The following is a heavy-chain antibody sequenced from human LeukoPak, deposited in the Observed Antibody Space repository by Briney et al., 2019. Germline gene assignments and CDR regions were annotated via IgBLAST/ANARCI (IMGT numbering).Heavy chain of an antibody. Sequence: NSGGSLRLSCAASGFTFSDYYMSWIRQAPGKGLEWVSYISSSGSTIYYADSVKGRFTISRDNAKNSLYLQMNSLRAEDTAVYYSAKGGIVVVVAARDYWGQGTLVTVSS. CDR3: AKGGIVVVVAARDY. V-gene: IGHV3-11*01. D-gene: IGHD2-15*01. J-gene: IGHJ4*02. CDR2: ISSSGSTI. CDR1: GFTFSDYY.